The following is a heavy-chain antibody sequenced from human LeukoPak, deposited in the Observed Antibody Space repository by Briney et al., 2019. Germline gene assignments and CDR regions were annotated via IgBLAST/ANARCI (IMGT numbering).Heavy chain of an antibody. D-gene: IGHD6-25*01. CDR1: GFTCSSYA. Sequence: GGSLRLSCAASGFTCSSYAMSWVRQAPGKGLEWVSAISGSGRSTYYADSVKGRFTVSRDNSKNTLHLQMNSLRAEDTAVYYCAKGAGQGAFDIWGQGTMVTVSS. CDR2: ISGSGRST. J-gene: IGHJ3*02. V-gene: IGHV3-23*01. CDR3: AKGAGQGAFDI.